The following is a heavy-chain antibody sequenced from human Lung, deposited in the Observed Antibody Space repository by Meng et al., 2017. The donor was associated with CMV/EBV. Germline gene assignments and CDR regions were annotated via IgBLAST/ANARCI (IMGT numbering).Heavy chain of an antibody. D-gene: IGHD5-24*01. V-gene: IGHV3-21*01. CDR1: GFTFNSYS. CDR3: ARDGDRFSTTEYYFDY. J-gene: IGHJ4*02. Sequence: GGSLRLXXAASGFTFNSYSMNWVRQAPGKGLEWVSSISHTGSYIYYADSVRGRFTISRDNAKNSLYLQLNSLRAEDTAVYYCARDGDRFSTTEYYFDYWGQGTLVXVSS. CDR2: ISHTGSYI.